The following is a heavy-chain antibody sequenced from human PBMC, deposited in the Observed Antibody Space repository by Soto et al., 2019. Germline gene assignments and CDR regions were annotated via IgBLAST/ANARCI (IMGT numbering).Heavy chain of an antibody. J-gene: IGHJ3*01. V-gene: IGHV1-2*02. Sequence: QVHLLQSGAEVKKPGASVKVSCMASGYNFIAQNIHWVRQAPGLGLEWMVKMNPNSGGSDYAQEFQGRVTVTRDTSISTVYIALTSLKSDDTAVYYCARERHLNYPSDAFDRWGQGTMVIVSS. CDR1: GYNFIAQN. CDR2: MNPNSGGS. D-gene: IGHD1-7*01. CDR3: ARERHLNYPSDAFDR.